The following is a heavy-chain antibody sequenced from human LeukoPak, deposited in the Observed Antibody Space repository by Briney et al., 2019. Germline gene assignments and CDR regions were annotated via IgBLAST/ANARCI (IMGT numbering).Heavy chain of an antibody. CDR2: ISVSGGST. D-gene: IGHD3/OR15-3a*01. V-gene: IGHV3-23*01. CDR1: GFTFSSYS. CDR3: AKGRWTLDY. Sequence: PGGSLRLSCAASGFTFSSYSMNWVRQAPGKGLEWVSTISVSGGSTYYADSVKGRFTISRDNSKNTLYLQMNSLRADDTAVYYCAKGRWTLDYWGQGTLVTVSS. J-gene: IGHJ4*02.